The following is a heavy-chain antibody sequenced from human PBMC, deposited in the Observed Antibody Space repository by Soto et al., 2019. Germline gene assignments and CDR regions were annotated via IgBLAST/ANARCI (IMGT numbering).Heavy chain of an antibody. CDR2: IYYSGTT. V-gene: IGHV4-59*01. CDR3: GREDKRYYYMGV. D-gene: IGHD6-25*01. Sequence: QVQLQQSGPGLVKPSETLSLTCTVSGGSISSYYWTWIRQPPGKGLEWIGYIYYSGTTTYNASLKSRVTMSVDTTKKQISLQLSSVTAADTAVNYFGREDKRYYYMGVLGKVTTVTVSS. CDR1: GGSISSYY. J-gene: IGHJ6*03.